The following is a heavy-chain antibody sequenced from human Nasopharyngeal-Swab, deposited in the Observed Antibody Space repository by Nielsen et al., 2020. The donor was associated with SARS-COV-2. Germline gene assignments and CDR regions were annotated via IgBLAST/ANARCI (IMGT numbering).Heavy chain of an antibody. D-gene: IGHD2-8*02. CDR3: VRPRYCSAASCDRHSGVGLFDY. J-gene: IGHJ4*02. V-gene: IGHV1-3*01. CDR1: GYTFTSHA. CDR2: INAANGDT. Sequence: ASVKVSCKASGYTFTSHAMHWVRQAPGQRLEWLGWINAANGDTKYSQKFQGRVTMTRDTSITTAYMELSSLRSEDTAVYYCVRPRYCSAASCDRHSGVGLFDYWGQGTLVTVSS.